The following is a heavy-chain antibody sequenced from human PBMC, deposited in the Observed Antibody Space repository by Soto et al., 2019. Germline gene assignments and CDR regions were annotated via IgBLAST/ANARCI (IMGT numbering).Heavy chain of an antibody. Sequence: GESLKISCKGSGYSFTSYWISWVRQMPGKGLEWMGRIDPSDSYTNYSPSFQGHVTIPADKSISTAYLQWSSLKASDTAMYYRARLVKSSSEYYYYYGMDVWGQGTTVTVSS. CDR3: ARLVKSSSEYYYYYGMDV. J-gene: IGHJ6*02. CDR2: IDPSDSYT. CDR1: GYSFTSYW. D-gene: IGHD6-6*01. V-gene: IGHV5-10-1*01.